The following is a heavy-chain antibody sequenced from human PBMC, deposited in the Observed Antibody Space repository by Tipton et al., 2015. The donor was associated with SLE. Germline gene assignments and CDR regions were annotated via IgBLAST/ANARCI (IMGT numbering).Heavy chain of an antibody. J-gene: IGHJ4*02. Sequence: TLSLTCTVSGASISTYYWSWIRQAPGKGLEWIGTIHHSGITYYNPSLKSRVTISVDTSKNQFSLKVRSVTAADTAVYYCAREYSGYDYRTFDHWGQGTLVTVSS. CDR2: IHHSGIT. CDR3: AREYSGYDYRTFDH. V-gene: IGHV4-59*12. CDR1: GASISTYY. D-gene: IGHD5-12*01.